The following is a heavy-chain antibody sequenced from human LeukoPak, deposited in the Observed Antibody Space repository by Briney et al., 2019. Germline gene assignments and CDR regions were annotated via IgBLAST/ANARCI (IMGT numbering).Heavy chain of an antibody. CDR1: GFTFSSYE. CDR3: ARGGLWDSSGYPLDY. D-gene: IGHD3-22*01. V-gene: IGHV3-48*03. Sequence: QPGGSLRLSCAASGFTFSSYEMNWVRQAPGKGLEWVSYISSSGSTIYYADSVKGRFTISRDNAKNSLYLQMNSLRAEDTAVYYCARGGLWDSSGYPLDYWGQGTLVTVSS. J-gene: IGHJ4*02. CDR2: ISSSGSTI.